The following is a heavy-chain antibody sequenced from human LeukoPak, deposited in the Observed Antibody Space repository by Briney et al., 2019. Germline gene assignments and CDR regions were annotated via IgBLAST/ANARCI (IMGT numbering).Heavy chain of an antibody. CDR3: ASNVAVAEDEYFQH. J-gene: IGHJ1*01. V-gene: IGHV4-34*01. CDR1: GGSFSGYY. D-gene: IGHD6-19*01. Sequence: PSETLSLTCAVYGGSFSGYYWSWIRQPPAKGLEWIGEINHSGSTNYNPSLKSRVTISVDTSKNQFSLKLSSVTAADTAVYYCASNVAVAEDEYFQHWGQGTLVTVSS. CDR2: INHSGST.